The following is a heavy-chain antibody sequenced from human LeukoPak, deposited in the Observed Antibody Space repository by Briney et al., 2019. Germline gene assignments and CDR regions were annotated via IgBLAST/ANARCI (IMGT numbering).Heavy chain of an antibody. Sequence: GGSLRLSCAASGFTFSSYAMSWVRQAPGKGLEWVSAISGSGGSTYYADSVRGRFTISRDNSKNTLYLQMNSLRAEDTAVYYCAKDPGGLWFGELLIDYWGQGTLVTVSS. V-gene: IGHV3-23*01. D-gene: IGHD3-10*01. CDR1: GFTFSSYA. CDR3: AKDPGGLWFGELLIDY. CDR2: ISGSGGST. J-gene: IGHJ4*02.